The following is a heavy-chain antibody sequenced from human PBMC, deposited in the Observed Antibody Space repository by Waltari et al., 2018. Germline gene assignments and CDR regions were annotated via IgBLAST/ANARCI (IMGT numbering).Heavy chain of an antibody. D-gene: IGHD2-2*01. CDR3: ARASRRVVPAASFGF. CDR1: GYTFTGYY. V-gene: IGHV1-2*02. Sequence: QVQLVQSGAEVKKPGASVKVSCKASGYTFTGYYMHWVRPAPGQGLEWMGWINPNSGGTNYAQKFQGRVTMTRDTSISTAYMELSRLRSDDTAVYYCARASRRVVPAASFGFWGQGTLVTVSS. CDR2: INPNSGGT. J-gene: IGHJ4*02.